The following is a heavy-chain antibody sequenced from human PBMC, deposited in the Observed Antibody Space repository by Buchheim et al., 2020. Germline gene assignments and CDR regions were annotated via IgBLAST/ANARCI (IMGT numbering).Heavy chain of an antibody. D-gene: IGHD3-3*01. CDR3: ARGPSGGGFGVVIISYYYYGMDV. V-gene: IGHV1-2*04. CDR2: INPNSGGT. CDR1: GYTFTGYY. Sequence: QVQLVQSGAEVKKPGASVKVSCKASGYTFTGYYMHWVRQAPGQGLEWMGWINPNSGGTNYAQKFQGWVTMTRDTSISTAYMELSRLRSDDTAVYYCARGPSGGGFGVVIISYYYYGMDVWGQGTT. J-gene: IGHJ6*02.